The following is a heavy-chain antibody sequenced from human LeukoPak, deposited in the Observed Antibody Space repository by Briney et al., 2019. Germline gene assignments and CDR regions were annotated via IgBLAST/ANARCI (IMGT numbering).Heavy chain of an antibody. CDR3: ARETAGFSPFFDY. CDR1: GGSISGYY. D-gene: IGHD1-1*01. CDR2: IYYTVNT. J-gene: IGHJ4*02. Sequence: SETLSLTCTVSGGSISGYYWSWIRQPPGKGLERIGYIYYTVNTNYNPSLKSRVTISVDTSMNKFSLKLRSVAAADSAVYYCARETAGFSPFFDYWGQGTLVTVSS. V-gene: IGHV4-59*12.